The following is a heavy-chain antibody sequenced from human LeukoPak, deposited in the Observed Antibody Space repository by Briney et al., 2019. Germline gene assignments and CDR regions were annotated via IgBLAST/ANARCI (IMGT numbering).Heavy chain of an antibody. V-gene: IGHV3-9*01. J-gene: IGHJ4*02. Sequence: GGSLRLSCAASGFTFDDYAMHWVRQAPGKGREWVSGISWNSGSIGYADSVKGRFTISRDNAKNSLCLQMNSLRAEDTALYYCAKGGYYYDSSGYYPRHFDYWGQGTLVTVSS. D-gene: IGHD3-22*01. CDR1: GFTFDDYA. CDR2: ISWNSGSI. CDR3: AKGGYYYDSSGYYPRHFDY.